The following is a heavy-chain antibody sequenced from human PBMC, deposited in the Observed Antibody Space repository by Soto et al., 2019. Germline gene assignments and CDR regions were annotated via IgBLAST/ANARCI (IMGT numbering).Heavy chain of an antibody. Sequence: QVQLVESGGGVVQPGTSLRLSCAASGFTFSSHAMHWVRQAPGKGLEWVALISYDGGNKDYTDSVKGRFTISRDDSKNTLYLHMNSLRSEDTAVYYCARACHYYGPGSYSDFDYWGQGTLVTVSS. V-gene: IGHV3-30-3*01. CDR2: ISYDGGNK. CDR1: GFTFSSHA. CDR3: ARACHYYGPGSYSDFDY. D-gene: IGHD3-10*01. J-gene: IGHJ4*02.